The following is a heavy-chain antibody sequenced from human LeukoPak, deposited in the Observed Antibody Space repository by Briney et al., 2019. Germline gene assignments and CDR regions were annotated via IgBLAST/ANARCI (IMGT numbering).Heavy chain of an antibody. CDR1: GYTFTSYG. CDR3: ATREHTSSYYYYYMDV. V-gene: IGHV1-18*01. CDR2: ISAYNGNT. Sequence: ASVKVSCKASGYTFTSYGISWVRQAPGQGLEWMGWISAYNGNTNYAQKLQGRVTMTTDTSTSTAYMELRSLRSDDTAVYYCATREHTSSYYYYYMDVWGKGTTVTISS. J-gene: IGHJ6*03. D-gene: IGHD6-6*01.